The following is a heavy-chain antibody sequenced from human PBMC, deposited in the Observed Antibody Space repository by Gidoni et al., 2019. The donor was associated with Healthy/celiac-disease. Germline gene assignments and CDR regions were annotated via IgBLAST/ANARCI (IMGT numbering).Heavy chain of an antibody. D-gene: IGHD6-19*01. CDR2: ISYDGSNK. CDR1: GFTFSSYG. Sequence: QVQLVESGGGVVQPGRSLRLSCAAPGFTFSSYGMPWVLQAPGKGLEWVAVISYDGSNKYYADSVKGRFTISRDNSKNTLYLQMNSLRAEDTAVYYCYLAVAGYDWGQGTLVTVSS. J-gene: IGHJ4*02. CDR3: YLAVAGYD. V-gene: IGHV3-30*03.